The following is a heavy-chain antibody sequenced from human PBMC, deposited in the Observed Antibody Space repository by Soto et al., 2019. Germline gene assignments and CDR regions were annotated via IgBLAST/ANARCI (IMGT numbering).Heavy chain of an antibody. CDR1: GSTFSSYS. CDR3: ARTNGAYSNYFDY. J-gene: IGHJ4*02. D-gene: IGHD2-8*01. CDR2: IGGSSGHI. V-gene: IGHV3-21*01. Sequence: EVELVESGGGLVKPGGSLRLSCAASGSTFSSYSMVWVRQAPEKGLEWVSSIGGSSGHIYYADSLKGRFTISRDNAKNSLYLQMNSLRVDDTAVYYCARTNGAYSNYFDYWGQGTLVTVSS.